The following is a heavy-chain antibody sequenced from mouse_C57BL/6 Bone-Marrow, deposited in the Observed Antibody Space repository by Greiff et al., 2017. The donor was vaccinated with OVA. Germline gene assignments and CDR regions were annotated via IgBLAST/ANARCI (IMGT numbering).Heavy chain of an antibody. Sequence: VQLQQPGAELVKPGASVKLSCKASGYTFTSYWMHWVKQRPGQGLEWIGMIHPNSGSTNYNEKFKSKATLTVDKSSSTAYMQLSSLTSEDSAVYYCARSYYYGSSYAFDVWGTGTTVTVSS. J-gene: IGHJ1*03. D-gene: IGHD1-1*01. CDR1: GYTFTSYW. V-gene: IGHV1-64*01. CDR2: IHPNSGST. CDR3: ARSYYYGSSYAFDV.